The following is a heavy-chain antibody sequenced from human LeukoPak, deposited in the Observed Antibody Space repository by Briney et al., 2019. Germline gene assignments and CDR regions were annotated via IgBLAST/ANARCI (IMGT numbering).Heavy chain of an antibody. D-gene: IGHD3-10*01. CDR3: AKDGLWFRELLGYMDV. V-gene: IGHV3-23*01. CDR2: ITGSTRST. J-gene: IGHJ6*03. CDR1: GFPFSSYG. Sequence: GSLRLSCAASGFPFSSYGMSWVRQVPGQGLEWVSGITGSTRSTYYADSVKGRFTISRDNSKNTLYLQMNSLRAEDTAVYYCAKDGLWFRELLGYMDVWGKGTTVTISS.